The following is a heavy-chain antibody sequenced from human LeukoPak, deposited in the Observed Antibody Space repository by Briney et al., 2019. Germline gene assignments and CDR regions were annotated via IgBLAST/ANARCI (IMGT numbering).Heavy chain of an antibody. CDR1: GGSISSYY. D-gene: IGHD3-16*01. Sequence: SETLSLTCTVSGGSISSYYWSWVRQPPGKGLEWIGYIYYSGSTNYNPSLKSRVTISVDTSKNQFSLKLSSVTAADTAVYYCAACDYEAIGYYWGQGTLVPVSS. CDR3: AACDYEAIGYY. J-gene: IGHJ4*02. V-gene: IGHV4-59*01. CDR2: IYYSGST.